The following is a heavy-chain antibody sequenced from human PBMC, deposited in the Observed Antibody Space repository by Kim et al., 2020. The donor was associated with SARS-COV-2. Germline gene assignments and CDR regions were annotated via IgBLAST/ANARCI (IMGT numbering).Heavy chain of an antibody. Sequence: QTLSLTCAISGDSVSSNSAAWNWIRQSPSRGLEWLGRTYYRSKWYIDYAASVKSRITIIPDTSKNQFSLQLNSVTPEDTAVYYCAGGHASGAWHDYWGQGTLVTVSS. CDR3: AGGHASGAWHDY. J-gene: IGHJ4*02. D-gene: IGHD6-25*01. V-gene: IGHV6-1*01. CDR2: TYYRSKWYI. CDR1: GDSVSSNSAA.